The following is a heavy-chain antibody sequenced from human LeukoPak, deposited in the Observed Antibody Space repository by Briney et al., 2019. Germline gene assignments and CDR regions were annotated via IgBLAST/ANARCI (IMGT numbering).Heavy chain of an antibody. CDR1: GFTFSSYE. Sequence: TGGSLRLSCAASGFTFSSYEMNWVRQAPGKGLEWVSYISSSGSTIYYADSVKGRFTISRDNSKNTLYLQMNSLRAEDTAVYYCAREKRSAKNWFDPWGQGTLVTVSS. J-gene: IGHJ5*02. V-gene: IGHV3-48*03. CDR2: ISSSGSTI. CDR3: AREKRSAKNWFDP.